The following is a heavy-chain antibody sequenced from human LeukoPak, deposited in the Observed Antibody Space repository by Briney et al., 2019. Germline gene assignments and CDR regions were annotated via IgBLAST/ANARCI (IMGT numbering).Heavy chain of an antibody. Sequence: PGGSLRLSCAASGFTFSSYSMNWVRQAPGKGLECVSSISSSSSYIYYADSVKGRFTISRDNAKNSLYLQMNSLRAEDTAVYYCASPVFGGYDPPFQFDYWGQGTLVTVSS. CDR2: ISSSSSYI. D-gene: IGHD5-12*01. J-gene: IGHJ4*02. CDR1: GFTFSSYS. CDR3: ASPVFGGYDPPFQFDY. V-gene: IGHV3-21*01.